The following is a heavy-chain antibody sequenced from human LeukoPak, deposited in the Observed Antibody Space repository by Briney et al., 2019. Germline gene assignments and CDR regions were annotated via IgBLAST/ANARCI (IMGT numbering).Heavy chain of an antibody. CDR1: GYTFRSCA. CDR2: ISYDGSNK. CDR3: ARERRVVGNWFDP. J-gene: IGHJ5*02. V-gene: IGHV3-30-3*01. D-gene: IGHD3-16*01. Sequence: GGSLRLSCAASGYTFRSCAIHWVRQAPGKGLEWVAVISYDGSNKYYADSVKGRFTISRDNSKNTLYLQMNSLRAEDTAVYYCARERRVVGNWFDPWGQGTLVTVSS.